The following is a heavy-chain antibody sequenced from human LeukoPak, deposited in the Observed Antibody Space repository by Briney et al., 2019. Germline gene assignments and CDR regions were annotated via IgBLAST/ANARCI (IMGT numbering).Heavy chain of an antibody. V-gene: IGHV4-59*01. J-gene: IGHJ4*02. D-gene: IGHD6-6*01. CDR1: GGSISNYY. Sequence: SETLSLTCTVSGGSISNYYWSWIRQPPGKGLEWIGYIFYSGNTNYNPSLKSRVTISVDTSKNDLSLKLSSVTAADTAVYYCARYISSPTQYFDSWGQGTLVTVSS. CDR2: IFYSGNT. CDR3: ARYISSPTQYFDS.